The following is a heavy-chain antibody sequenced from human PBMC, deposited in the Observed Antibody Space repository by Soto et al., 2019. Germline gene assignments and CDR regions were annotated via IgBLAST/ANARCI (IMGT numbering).Heavy chain of an antibody. CDR1: GFSLSTSGVG. D-gene: IGHD5-18*01. CDR2: IYLNDDK. CDR3: AHLGGVYSYCYDYYYGMAV. V-gene: IGHV2-5*01. Sequence: QITLKESGPTLVKPTQTLTLTCTFSGFSLSTSGVGVGWIRQPPGKALEWLALIYLNDDKRYSPSLKSRLTITKDTSKNQVVLTMTNMDPVDTATYYCAHLGGVYSYCYDYYYGMAVWGQGTTVTVSS. J-gene: IGHJ6*02.